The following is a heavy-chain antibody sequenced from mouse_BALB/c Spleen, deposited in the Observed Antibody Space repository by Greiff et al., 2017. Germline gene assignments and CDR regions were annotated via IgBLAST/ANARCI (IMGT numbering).Heavy chain of an antibody. CDR3: ARDGYSAWFAY. D-gene: IGHD2-3*01. V-gene: IGHV14-3*02. Sequence: EVQLQESGAELVKPGASVKLSCTASGFNIKDTYMHWVKQRPEQGLEWIGRIDPANGNTKYDPKFQGKATITADTSSNTAYLQLSSLTSEDTAVYYCARDGYSAWFAYWGQGTLVTVSA. CDR2: IDPANGNT. J-gene: IGHJ3*01. CDR1: GFNIKDTY.